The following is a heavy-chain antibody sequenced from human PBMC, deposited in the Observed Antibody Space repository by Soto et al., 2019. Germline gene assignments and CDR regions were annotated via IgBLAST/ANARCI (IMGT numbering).Heavy chain of an antibody. V-gene: IGHV1-2*02. J-gene: IGHJ5*02. D-gene: IGHD2-15*01. CDR3: ARGRRYCSGGSCLISWFDP. Sequence: GASVKVSCKASGYTFTGYYMHWVRQAPGQGLEWMGWINPNSGGTNYAQKFQGRVTMTRDTSISTAYMELSRLRSDDTAVYYCARGRRYCSGGSCLISWFDPWGQGTLVTAPQ. CDR1: GYTFTGYY. CDR2: INPNSGGT.